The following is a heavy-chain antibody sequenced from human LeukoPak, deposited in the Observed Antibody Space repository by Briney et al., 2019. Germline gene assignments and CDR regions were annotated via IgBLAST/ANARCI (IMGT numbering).Heavy chain of an antibody. V-gene: IGHV3-23*01. J-gene: IGHJ4*02. CDR1: GFTFSSYA. D-gene: IGHD3-22*01. CDR2: ISGSGGST. Sequence: GGSLRLSCAASGFTFSSYAMSWLRQAPGKGLEWISAISGSGGSTYYEDSVKGRFTISRDNSKNTLYLQMHSLRAEDTAVYYCAKMRYYYDSSGYYSDYWGQGTLVTVSS. CDR3: AKMRYYYDSSGYYSDY.